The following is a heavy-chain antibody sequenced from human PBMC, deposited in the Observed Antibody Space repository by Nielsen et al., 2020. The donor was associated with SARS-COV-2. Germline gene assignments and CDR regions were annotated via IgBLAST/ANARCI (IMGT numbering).Heavy chain of an antibody. CDR1: GGSISSSSYY. V-gene: IGHV4-61*05. CDR3: ARGGAAGYCSGGSCYGGFDP. CDR2: SYYSGST. D-gene: IGHD2-15*01. J-gene: IGHJ5*02. Sequence: SETLSLTCTVSGGSISSSSYYWGWIRQPPGKGLEWIGYSYYSGSTNYNPSLKSRVTISVDTSKNQFSLKLSSVTAADTAVYYCARGGAAGYCSGGSCYGGFDPWGQGTLVTVSS.